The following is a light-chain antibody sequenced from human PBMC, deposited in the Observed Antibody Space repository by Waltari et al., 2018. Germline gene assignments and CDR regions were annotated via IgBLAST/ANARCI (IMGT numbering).Light chain of an antibody. CDR3: HQYETLPST. Sequence: EIVLTQSPGTLSLSRGERATISCRASQSVSSSYLAWYQQRPGQAPRLLLYLTSIRPTGIPDRFRGSGSGTDFTLTISRLDPEDFAVYYCHQYETLPSTFGQGTKLEIK. CDR1: QSVSSSY. V-gene: IGKV3-20*01. CDR2: LTS. J-gene: IGKJ2*01.